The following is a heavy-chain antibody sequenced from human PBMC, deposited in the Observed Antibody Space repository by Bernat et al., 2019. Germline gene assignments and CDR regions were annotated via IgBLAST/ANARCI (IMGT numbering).Heavy chain of an antibody. CDR2: VYHSGNT. CDR1: GGSISGDPYY. V-gene: IGHV4-39*01. D-gene: IGHD2-15*01. Sequence: QLQLQESGPGLVEPSETLSLICTVSGGSISGDPYYWAWIRQTPGKGLEWIGSVYHSGNTYYTPTLKSRVTISVDTSKNQFSLRLSSVTAADTAVYYCVRIVADPWGQGTLVTVSS. J-gene: IGHJ5*02. CDR3: VRIVADP.